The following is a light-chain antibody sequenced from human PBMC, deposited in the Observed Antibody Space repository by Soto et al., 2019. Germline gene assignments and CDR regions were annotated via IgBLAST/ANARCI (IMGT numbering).Light chain of an antibody. CDR2: DGS. J-gene: IGKJ5*01. V-gene: IGKV1-33*01. Sequence: DIQMTQSPSSLSASVGDRVTITCQASQDITNYLNWYQQKPGKATRLLVYDGSNLDTGVPSRFSGSGSGPHFSFTISSLHPEDIATYYCQQFYRLPITVGQGTRLEI. CDR1: QDITNY. CDR3: QQFYRLPIT.